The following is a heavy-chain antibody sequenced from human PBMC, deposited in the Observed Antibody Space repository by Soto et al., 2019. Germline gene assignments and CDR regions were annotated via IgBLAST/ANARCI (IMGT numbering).Heavy chain of an antibody. Sequence: KTSETLSLTCNVFGGSVSGFYWTWIRQPAGKGLEWIGRIYSSGGTKYNPSLKSRVSMSLDTSRNQFSLNLTSVTAADTAVYYCARGQRFSDWFDPWGQGTLVTVSS. D-gene: IGHD3-3*01. CDR3: ARGQRFSDWFDP. V-gene: IGHV4-4*07. J-gene: IGHJ5*02. CDR2: IYSSGGT. CDR1: GGSVSGFY.